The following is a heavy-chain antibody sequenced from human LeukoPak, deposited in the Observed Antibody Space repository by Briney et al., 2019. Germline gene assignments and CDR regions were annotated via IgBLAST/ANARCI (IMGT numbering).Heavy chain of an antibody. CDR3: ARLYCSGDCYAFDY. V-gene: IGHV3-21*01. D-gene: IGHD2-21*02. CDR1: GFTFSTYS. CDR2: ISNNGNYI. Sequence: PGGSLRLSCAASGFTFSTYSMNWVRQAPGKGLEWVSSISNNGNYIYYADSVKGRFTISRDNAENSLYLQMNSLRVEDTAVYYCARLYCSGDCYAFDYWGQGTLVTVSS. J-gene: IGHJ4*02.